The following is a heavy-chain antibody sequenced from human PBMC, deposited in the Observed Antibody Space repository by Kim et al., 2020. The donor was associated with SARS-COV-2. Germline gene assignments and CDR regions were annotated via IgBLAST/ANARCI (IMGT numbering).Heavy chain of an antibody. V-gene: IGHV3-74*01. CDR1: GFTFSSYW. Sequence: GGSLRLSCAASGFTFSSYWMHWVRQAPGKGLVWVSRINSDGSSTSYADSVKGRFTISRDNAKNTLYLQMNSLRAEDTAVYYCARDCPALCSSTSCWGSHGMDVWGQGATVTVSS. CDR3: ARDCPALCSSTSCWGSHGMDV. J-gene: IGHJ6*02. D-gene: IGHD2-2*01. CDR2: INSDGSST.